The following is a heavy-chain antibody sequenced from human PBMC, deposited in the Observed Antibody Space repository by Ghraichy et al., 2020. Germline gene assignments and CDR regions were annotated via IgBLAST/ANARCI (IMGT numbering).Heavy chain of an antibody. CDR3: ATPSILPYYYDSSGYYAFDI. CDR1: GYSFTSYW. J-gene: IGHJ3*02. D-gene: IGHD3-22*01. Sequence: GESLNISCKGSGYSFTSYWIGWVRQMPGKGLEWMGIIYPGDSDTRYSPSFQGQVTISADKSISTAYLQWSSLKASDTAMYYCATPSILPYYYDSSGYYAFDIWGQGTMVTVSS. CDR2: IYPGDSDT. V-gene: IGHV5-51*01.